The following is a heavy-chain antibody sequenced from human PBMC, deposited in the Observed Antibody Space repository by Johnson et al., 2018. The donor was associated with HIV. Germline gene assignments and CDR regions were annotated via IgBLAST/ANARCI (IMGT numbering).Heavy chain of an antibody. V-gene: IGHV3-7*01. J-gene: IGHJ3*02. Sequence: VQLVESGGGLVQPGGSLRLSCAASGFTFSTYWMSWVRQVPGKGLEWVANIKQDGSEKSYVDSVKGRFTISRDNAKNSLYLQMNSLRTEDTALYYCARDFRSVGANDAFDIWGQVTMVTVSS. D-gene: IGHD1-26*01. CDR1: GFTFSTYW. CDR2: IKQDGSEK. CDR3: ARDFRSVGANDAFDI.